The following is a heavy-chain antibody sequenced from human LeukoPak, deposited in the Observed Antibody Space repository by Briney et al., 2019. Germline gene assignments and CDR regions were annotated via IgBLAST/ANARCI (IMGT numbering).Heavy chain of an antibody. D-gene: IGHD3-9*01. CDR2: IIPIFGTA. Sequence: SVKVSCKASGGTFSSYAISWVRQAPGQGLEWMGGIIPIFGTANYAQKLQGRVTMTTDTSTSTAYMELRSLRSDDTAVYYCARAGMGYFDWLLPNYYYYYGMDVWGQGTTVTVSS. J-gene: IGHJ6*02. CDR1: GGTFSSYA. CDR3: ARAGMGYFDWLLPNYYYYYGMDV. V-gene: IGHV1-69*05.